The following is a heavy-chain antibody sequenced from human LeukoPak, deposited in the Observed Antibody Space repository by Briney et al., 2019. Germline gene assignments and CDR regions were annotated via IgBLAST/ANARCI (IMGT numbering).Heavy chain of an antibody. CDR3: ARQFATASADTRGYFDF. J-gene: IGHJ4*02. D-gene: IGHD2-2*01. V-gene: IGHV4-39*01. Sequence: PSETLSLACSASGASISSSNDYWGWIRQAPGKGLEWIGSITYDGSAHYNPSLMSRATILVDTSKNQFSLKLSSVTAADAAMYYCARQFATASADTRGYFDFWGQGTVVTVSS. CDR2: ITYDGSA. CDR1: GASISSSNDY.